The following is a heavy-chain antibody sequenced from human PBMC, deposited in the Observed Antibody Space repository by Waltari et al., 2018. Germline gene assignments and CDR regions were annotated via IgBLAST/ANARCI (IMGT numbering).Heavy chain of an antibody. CDR1: GYTFTSYD. Sequence: QVQLVQSGAEVKKPGASVKVSCKASGYTFTSYDINWVRQATGQGLEWMGWMNPNSGNTGYAQKFQGRVTMTRNTSISTAYMELSSLRSEDTAVYYCARGPRDYDFWSGYPRLNWFDPWGQGTLVTVSS. D-gene: IGHD3-3*01. CDR2: MNPNSGNT. J-gene: IGHJ5*02. CDR3: ARGPRDYDFWSGYPRLNWFDP. V-gene: IGHV1-8*01.